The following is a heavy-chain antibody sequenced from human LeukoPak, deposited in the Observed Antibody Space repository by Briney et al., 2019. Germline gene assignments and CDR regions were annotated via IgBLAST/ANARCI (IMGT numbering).Heavy chain of an antibody. Sequence: SETLSLTCIVSGDSVSSGGYYWSWIRQPPGKGLEWIGEINHSGSTNYNPSLKSRVTISVDTSKNQFSLKLSSVTAADTAVYYCATHGPRYSYGYLGYWGQGTLVTVSS. CDR3: ATHGPRYSYGYLGY. V-gene: IGHV4-61*08. J-gene: IGHJ4*02. CDR2: INHSGST. CDR1: GDSVSSGGYY. D-gene: IGHD5-18*01.